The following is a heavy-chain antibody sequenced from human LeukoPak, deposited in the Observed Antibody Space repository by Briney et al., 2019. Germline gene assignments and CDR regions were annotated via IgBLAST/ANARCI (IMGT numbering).Heavy chain of an antibody. D-gene: IGHD3-10*01. CDR3: AKARGY. Sequence: GGSLRLSCAASGFTFSSYTMNWVRQAPGKGLEWVSKISSSSSTINYADSVKGRFTISRDNVKNSLYLQVNSLRAEDTAVYYCAKARGYWGQGTLVTVSS. CDR2: ISSSSSTI. CDR1: GFTFSSYT. J-gene: IGHJ4*02. V-gene: IGHV3-48*01.